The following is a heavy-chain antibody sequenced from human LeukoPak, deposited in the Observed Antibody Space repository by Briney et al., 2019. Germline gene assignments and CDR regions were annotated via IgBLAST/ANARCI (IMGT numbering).Heavy chain of an antibody. CDR1: GYSISSGYY. D-gene: IGHD3-10*01. V-gene: IGHV4-38-2*02. CDR2: IYHSGST. J-gene: IGHJ5*02. CDR3: ASGYGSGSYYNGWFDP. Sequence: SETLSLTCTVSGYSISSGYYWGWIRQPPGKGLEWIGSIYHSGSTYYNPSLKSRVTISVDTSKNQFSLKLSSVTAADTAVYYCASGYGSGSYYNGWFDPWGQGTLVIVSS.